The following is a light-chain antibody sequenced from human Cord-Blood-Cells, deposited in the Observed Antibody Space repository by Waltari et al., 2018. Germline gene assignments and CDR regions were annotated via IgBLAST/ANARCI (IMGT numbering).Light chain of an antibody. CDR1: SRHVGGYTY. CDR3: SSYTSSSTVV. CDR2: DVS. J-gene: IGLJ2*01. V-gene: IGLV2-14*01. Sequence: QSALTQPASVSGSPGQSITISCTGTSRHVGGYTYVSWYQQHPGKAPKLMIYDVSNRPSGVSNRFSGSKSGNTASLTISGLQAEDEADYYCSSYTSSSTVVFGGGTKLTVL.